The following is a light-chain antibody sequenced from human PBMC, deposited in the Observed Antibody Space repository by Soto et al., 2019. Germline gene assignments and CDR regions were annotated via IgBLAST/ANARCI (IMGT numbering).Light chain of an antibody. CDR3: QQYASSPLLT. J-gene: IGKJ4*01. CDR1: QTIGRNY. Sequence: EIVLTQSPGTLSLSPVETATLSCRAIQTIGRNYLAWYQQKPGQAPRLLIFSTSTRATGIPERFSGGGSGTDFTLSISRLEPEDFAVYYCQQYASSPLLTFGGGTKVDI. V-gene: IGKV3-20*01. CDR2: STS.